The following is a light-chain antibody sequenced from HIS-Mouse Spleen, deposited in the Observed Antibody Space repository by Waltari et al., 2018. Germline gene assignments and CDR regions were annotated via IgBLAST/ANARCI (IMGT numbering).Light chain of an antibody. CDR3: QQYYSTPYT. J-gene: IGKJ2*01. V-gene: IGKV4-1*01. CDR2: WAS. Sequence: DIVMTQSPDSLAVSLGERATINCKSSQSVLYSSNNKKYLAWYQQKPGQPPKLLIYWASTRESVVPDRFSGSGSGTDFTLTISSLQAEDVAVYYCQQYYSTPYTFGQGTKLEIK. CDR1: QSVLYSSNNKKY.